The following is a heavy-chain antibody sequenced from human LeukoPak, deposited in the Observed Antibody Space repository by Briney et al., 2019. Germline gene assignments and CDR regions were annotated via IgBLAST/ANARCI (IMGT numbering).Heavy chain of an antibody. J-gene: IGHJ4*02. CDR2: ISGSGGST. Sequence: PGGSLRLSCAASGFTFSSYAMSWVRQAPGKGLEWVSAISGSGGSTYYADSVKGRFTISRDNSKNTLYLQMNSLRAEDTAVYYCAKDSRATTVVTRDFDYWGQGTLVTVSS. V-gene: IGHV3-23*01. CDR1: GFTFSSYA. CDR3: AKDSRATTVVTRDFDY. D-gene: IGHD4-23*01.